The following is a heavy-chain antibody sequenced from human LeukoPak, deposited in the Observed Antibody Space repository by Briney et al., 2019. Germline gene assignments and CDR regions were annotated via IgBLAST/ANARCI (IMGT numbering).Heavy chain of an antibody. CDR2: INHSGST. CDR3: ARGPSTFDILTGYYYLAY. D-gene: IGHD3-9*01. CDR1: GGSFSGYY. Sequence: PSETLSLTCAVYGGSFSGYYWSWIRQPAGKGLEWIGEINHSGSTNYNPSLKSRVTISVDTSKNQFSLKLSSVTAADTAVYYCARGPSTFDILTGYYYLAYWGQGTLVTVSS. J-gene: IGHJ4*02. V-gene: IGHV4-34*01.